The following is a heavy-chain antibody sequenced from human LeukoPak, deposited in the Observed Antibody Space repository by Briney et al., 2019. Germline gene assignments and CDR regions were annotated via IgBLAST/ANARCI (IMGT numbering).Heavy chain of an antibody. CDR3: ARWNEGLDY. D-gene: IGHD1-1*01. Sequence: SETLCLTCTVSGGSISGYYWSWMRQPPGKGLEWVGYIFESQTTGYNPSLESRVTISQDTSRNQFSLKLSSVTAADTAVYYCARWNEGLDYWGQGTLVTVSS. V-gene: IGHV4-59*01. CDR2: IFESQTT. J-gene: IGHJ4*02. CDR1: GGSISGYY.